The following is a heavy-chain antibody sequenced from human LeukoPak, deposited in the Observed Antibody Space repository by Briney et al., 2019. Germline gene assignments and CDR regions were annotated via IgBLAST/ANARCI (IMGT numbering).Heavy chain of an antibody. CDR2: IYHSGST. Sequence: SGTLSLTCAVSGGSISSSNWWSWVRQPLGKGLEWIGEIYHSGSTNYNPSLKSRVTISVDKSKNQFSLKLSSVTAADTAVYYCARVEASMAYGMDVWGQGTTVTVSS. D-gene: IGHD2/OR15-2a*01. J-gene: IGHJ6*02. CDR1: GGSISSSNW. CDR3: ARVEASMAYGMDV. V-gene: IGHV4-4*02.